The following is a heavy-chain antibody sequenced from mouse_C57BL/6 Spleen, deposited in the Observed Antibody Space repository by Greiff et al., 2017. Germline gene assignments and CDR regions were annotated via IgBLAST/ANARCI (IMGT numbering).Heavy chain of an antibody. D-gene: IGHD4-1*02. CDR1: GYTFTSYW. CDR3: ARGDLLQLGQDFGG. V-gene: IGHV1-64*01. Sequence: QVQLQQPGAELVKPGASVKLSCKASGYTFTSYWMHWVKQRPGQGLEWIGMIHPNSGSTNYNEKFKSKATLTVDKSSSTAYMQLSSLTSEDSAVYYCARGDLLQLGQDFGGWGTGTTVTVSS. CDR2: IHPNSGST. J-gene: IGHJ1*03.